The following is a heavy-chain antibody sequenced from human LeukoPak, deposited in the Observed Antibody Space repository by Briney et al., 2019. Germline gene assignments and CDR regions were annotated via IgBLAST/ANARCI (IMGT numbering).Heavy chain of an antibody. CDR2: INSDGSST. CDR3: AKWSGSWVFFVDY. J-gene: IGHJ4*02. V-gene: IGHV3-74*01. CDR1: GFTFSSYW. Sequence: GGSLRLSCAASGFTFSSYWMHWVRQAPGKGLVWVSRINSDGSSTSYADSVKGRFTISRDNSKNTLYLQMNSLRAEDTAVHYCAKWSGSWVFFVDYWGQGTLVTVSS. D-gene: IGHD6-13*01.